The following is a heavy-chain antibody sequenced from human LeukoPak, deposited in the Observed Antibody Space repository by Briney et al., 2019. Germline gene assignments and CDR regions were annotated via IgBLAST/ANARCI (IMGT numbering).Heavy chain of an antibody. V-gene: IGHV4-30-4*01. CDR1: GGSFSGYY. J-gene: IGHJ4*02. CDR3: ARVGPDYSVDY. Sequence: SETLSLTCAVYGGSFSGYYWSWIRQPPGKGLGWIGYIYYSGSTYYNPSLKSRVTISVDTSKNQFSLKLSSVTAADTAVYYCARVGPDYSVDYWGQGTLVTVSS. D-gene: IGHD2-21*01. CDR2: IYYSGST.